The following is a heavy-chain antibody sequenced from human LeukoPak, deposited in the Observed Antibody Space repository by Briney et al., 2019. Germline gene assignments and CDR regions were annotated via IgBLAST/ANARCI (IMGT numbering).Heavy chain of an antibody. J-gene: IGHJ4*02. CDR1: GFTFSSYW. CDR3: ARNVAVAGTSLLDY. Sequence: PGGSLRLSCAASGFTFSSYWMSWVRQAPGKGLEWVANIKQDGSEKYYVDSVKGRFTISRDNAKNSLYLQMNSLRAEDTAVYYWARNVAVAGTSLLDYWGQGTLVTVSS. D-gene: IGHD6-19*01. V-gene: IGHV3-7*03. CDR2: IKQDGSEK.